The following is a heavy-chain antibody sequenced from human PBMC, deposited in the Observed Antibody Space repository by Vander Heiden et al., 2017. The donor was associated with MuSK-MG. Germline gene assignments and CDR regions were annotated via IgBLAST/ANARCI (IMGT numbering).Heavy chain of an antibody. Sequence: QVQLQESGPGLVKPSETLSLTCTVSGCSISSYYWSWIRQPAGKGLEWIGRIYTSGSTNYNPSLKSRVTMSVDTSKNQFSLKLNSVTAADTAVYYCARLITDVYYYYYMDVWGKGTTVTVSS. CDR3: ARLITDVYYYYYMDV. CDR1: GCSISSYY. CDR2: IYTSGST. V-gene: IGHV4-4*07. J-gene: IGHJ6*03. D-gene: IGHD3-22*01.